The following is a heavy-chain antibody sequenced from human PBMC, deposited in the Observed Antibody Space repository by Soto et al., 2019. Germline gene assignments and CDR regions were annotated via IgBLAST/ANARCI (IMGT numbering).Heavy chain of an antibody. Sequence: ASVKVSCKASGYTFTSYGISWVRQAPGQGLEWMGWISAYNGNTNYAQKLQGRVTMTTDTSTSTAYMELRSLRSDDTAVYYCARVVGYDSSGYYGGEYFQHWGQGTLVTVSS. J-gene: IGHJ1*01. CDR3: ARVVGYDSSGYYGGEYFQH. D-gene: IGHD3-22*01. CDR1: GYTFTSYG. CDR2: ISAYNGNT. V-gene: IGHV1-18*01.